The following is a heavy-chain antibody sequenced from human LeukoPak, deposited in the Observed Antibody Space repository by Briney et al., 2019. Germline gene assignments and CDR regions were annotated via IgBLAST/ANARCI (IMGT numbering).Heavy chain of an antibody. CDR1: GGSFSGYY. V-gene: IGHV4-34*01. J-gene: IGHJ4*02. CDR3: AGILSSTSSVDY. CDR2: INHSGST. Sequence: SETLSLTCAVYGGSFSGYYWSWIRQPPGKGLEWIGEINHSGSTNYNPSLKCRVTISVDTSKNQFSLKLSSVTAAATAVYYCAGILSSTSSVDYWGQGTLVTVSS. D-gene: IGHD2-2*01.